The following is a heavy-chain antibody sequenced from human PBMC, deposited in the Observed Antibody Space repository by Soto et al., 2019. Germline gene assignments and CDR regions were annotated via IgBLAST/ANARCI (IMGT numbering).Heavy chain of an antibody. D-gene: IGHD3-9*01. CDR1: GYNFTNYW. V-gene: IGHV5-51*01. CDR2: IYPGESDV. CDR3: ASHSTHGRAGYFENAFDI. J-gene: IGHJ3*02. Sequence: PWGALKISCRCSGYNFTNYWMGLVRQIPGKGLEGVGSIYPGESDVRYSASFEGQVTISAAKSISSAYLQSRSLKASDTALYYCASHSTHGRAGYFENAFDIWGQGTMVTVSS.